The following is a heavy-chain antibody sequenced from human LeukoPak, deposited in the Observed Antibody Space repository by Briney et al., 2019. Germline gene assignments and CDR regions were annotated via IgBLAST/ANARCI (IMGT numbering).Heavy chain of an antibody. CDR1: GGSISSYY. J-gene: IGHJ3*02. Sequence: SETLSLTCTVSGGSISSYYWSWIRHPPGKGLEWIGYIYTSGSTNYNPSLKSRVTISVDTSKNQFSLKLSSVTAADTAVYYCARHGAYSYGYGGDAFDIWGQGTMVTVSS. D-gene: IGHD5-18*01. CDR2: IYTSGST. CDR3: ARHGAYSYGYGGDAFDI. V-gene: IGHV4-4*09.